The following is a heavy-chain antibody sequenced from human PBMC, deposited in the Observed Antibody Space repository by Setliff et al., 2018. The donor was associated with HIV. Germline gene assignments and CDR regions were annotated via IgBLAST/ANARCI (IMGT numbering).Heavy chain of an antibody. D-gene: IGHD1-26*01. V-gene: IGHV1-2*06. CDR2: INPHSGGT. CDR1: GYTLSSHY. Sequence: GASVKVSCKASGYTLSSHYIHWVRQAPGQGLEWMGRINPHSGGTNYAQKFQGRVTMTRDTSISTYYMELSSLTSDDTAVYYCARQATKSFFDYWGQGALVTVSS. CDR3: ARQATKSFFDY. J-gene: IGHJ4*02.